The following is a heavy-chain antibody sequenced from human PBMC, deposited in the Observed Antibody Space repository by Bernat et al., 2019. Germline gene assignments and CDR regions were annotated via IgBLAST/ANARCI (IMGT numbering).Heavy chain of an antibody. CDR2: IYYSGST. CDR3: ARERLARDYYYGMDV. D-gene: IGHD5-12*01. V-gene: IGHV4-59*01. J-gene: IGHJ6*02. CDR1: GGSISSYY. Sequence: QVQLQESGPGLVKPSETLSLTCTVSGGSISSYYWSWIRQPPGNGLEWIGYIYYSGSTNYNPSLKSRVTISVDTSKNQFSLKLSSVTAADTAVYYCARERLARDYYYGMDVWGQGTTVTVSS.